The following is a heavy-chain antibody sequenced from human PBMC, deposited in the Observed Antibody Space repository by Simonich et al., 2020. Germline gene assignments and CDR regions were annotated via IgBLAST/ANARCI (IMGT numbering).Heavy chain of an antibody. CDR1: GFTFSSYW. CDR2: KKQDGSEK. Sequence: EVQLVESGGGLVQPGGSLRLSCAASGFTFSSYWMSWVRQAPAKGLGWVANKKQDGSEKYYVESVKGRFTISRDNAKNSLYLQMNSLRAEDTAVYYCARDGLGTAYYYYMDVWGKGTTVTVSS. J-gene: IGHJ6*03. D-gene: IGHD7-27*01. V-gene: IGHV3-7*01. CDR3: ARDGLGTAYYYYMDV.